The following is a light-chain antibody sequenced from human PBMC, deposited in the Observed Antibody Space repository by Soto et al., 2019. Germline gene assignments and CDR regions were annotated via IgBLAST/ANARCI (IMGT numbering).Light chain of an antibody. V-gene: IGKV2-28*01. Sequence: DIVMTQSPLSLPVTPGEPASISCRSSQSLLHSNGVNYLDWFLQKPGQSPQVLIYFGSNRASGVTDRCSGSGSGTDFTLKISRVEAEDVGVYYCMAYLRTPHTFGQGTKLEIK. J-gene: IGKJ2*01. CDR1: QSLLHSNGVNY. CDR3: MAYLRTPHT. CDR2: FGS.